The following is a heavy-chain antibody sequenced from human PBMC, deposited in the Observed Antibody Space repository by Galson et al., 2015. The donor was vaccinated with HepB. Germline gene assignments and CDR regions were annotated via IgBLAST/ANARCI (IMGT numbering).Heavy chain of an antibody. J-gene: IGHJ4*02. Sequence: SVKVSCKASGYTFTAYTMNWARQAPGQRLEWMGWINAGNGNTKYSQKFQVRVTMSRDPSASTAYMELSSLRSEDTAVYYCARGDQGYYDNSGYYWGQGTLVTVSS. CDR3: ARGDQGYYDNSGYY. CDR1: GYTFTAYT. CDR2: INAGNGNT. V-gene: IGHV1-3*01. D-gene: IGHD3-22*01.